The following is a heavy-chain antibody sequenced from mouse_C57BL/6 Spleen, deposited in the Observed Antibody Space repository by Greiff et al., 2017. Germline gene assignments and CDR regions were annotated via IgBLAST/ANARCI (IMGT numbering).Heavy chain of an antibody. J-gene: IGHJ2*01. CDR3: ARLRDYDGLFDY. V-gene: IGHV1-55*01. D-gene: IGHD2-4*01. Sequence: QVQLKQPGAELVKPGASVKMSCKASGYTFTSYWITWVKQRPGQGLEWIGDIYPGSGSTNYNEKFKSKATLTVDTSSSTAYMQLSSLTSEDSAVYYCARLRDYDGLFDYWGQGTTLTVSS. CDR2: IYPGSGST. CDR1: GYTFTSYW.